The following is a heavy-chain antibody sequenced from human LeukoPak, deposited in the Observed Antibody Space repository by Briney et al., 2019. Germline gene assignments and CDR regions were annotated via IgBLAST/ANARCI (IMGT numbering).Heavy chain of an antibody. CDR3: ARGLSSGYYSGRAFDI. V-gene: IGHV1-8*01. J-gene: IGHJ3*02. D-gene: IGHD3-22*01. Sequence: ASVKVSCKASGYTFTSYDINWVRQATGQGPEWMGWMNPNSGNTGYAQKFQGRVTMTRNTSISTAYMELSSLRSEDTAVYYCARGLSSGYYSGRAFDIWGQGTMVTVSS. CDR2: MNPNSGNT. CDR1: GYTFTSYD.